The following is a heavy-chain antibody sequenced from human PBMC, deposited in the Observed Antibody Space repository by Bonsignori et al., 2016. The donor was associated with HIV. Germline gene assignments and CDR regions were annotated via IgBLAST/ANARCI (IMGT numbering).Heavy chain of an antibody. Sequence: VRQAPGKGLEWVTFIRYDGSNKDYADSVKGRFTISRDNSKNTLYLQMNSLRVEDTAVYYCAKDFPQGGYPNSYFDLWGHGTLVTVSS. J-gene: IGHJ4*01. D-gene: IGHD5-18*01. V-gene: IGHV3-30*02. CDR2: IRYDGSNK. CDR3: AKDFPQGGYPNSYFDL.